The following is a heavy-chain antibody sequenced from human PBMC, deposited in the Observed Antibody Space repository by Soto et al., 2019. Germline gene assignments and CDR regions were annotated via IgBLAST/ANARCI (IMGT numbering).Heavy chain of an antibody. CDR1: GYTFTSYG. CDR3: ARVAPIVVVPAAISRYFDL. Sequence: ASVKFSCKASGYTFTSYGISWVRQAPGQGLEWMGWISAYNGNTNYAQKLQGRVTMTTDTSTSTAYMELRSLRSDDTAVYYCARVAPIVVVPAAISRYFDLWGRGTLVTVSS. V-gene: IGHV1-18*01. J-gene: IGHJ2*01. D-gene: IGHD2-2*01. CDR2: ISAYNGNT.